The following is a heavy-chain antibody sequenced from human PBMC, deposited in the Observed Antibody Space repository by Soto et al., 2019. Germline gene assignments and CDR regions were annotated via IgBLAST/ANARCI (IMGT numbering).Heavy chain of an antibody. J-gene: IGHJ6*02. V-gene: IGHV3-9*01. CDR3: AKDAITMVRGVISYYGMDV. Sequence: EVQLVESGGGLVQPGRSLRLSCAASGFTFDDYAMHWVRQAPGKGLEWVSGISWNSGSIGYADSVKGRFTISRDNAKKPLXXQMNSLRAEDTALYYCAKDAITMVRGVISYYGMDVWGQGTTVTVSS. CDR2: ISWNSGSI. CDR1: GFTFDDYA. D-gene: IGHD3-10*01.